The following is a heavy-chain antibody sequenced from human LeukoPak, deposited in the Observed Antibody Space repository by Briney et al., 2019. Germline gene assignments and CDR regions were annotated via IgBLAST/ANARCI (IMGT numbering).Heavy chain of an antibody. J-gene: IGHJ4*02. D-gene: IGHD3-9*01. Sequence: GSLRLSCAASGFTFSSYGMSWVRQAPGKGLEWVSAISGSGGSTYYADSVKGRFTISRDNSKNTLYLQMNSLRAEDTAVYYCAKGSAAIRYFDWLLDYWGQGTLVTVSS. CDR3: AKGSAAIRYFDWLLDY. CDR2: ISGSGGST. CDR1: GFTFSSYG. V-gene: IGHV3-23*01.